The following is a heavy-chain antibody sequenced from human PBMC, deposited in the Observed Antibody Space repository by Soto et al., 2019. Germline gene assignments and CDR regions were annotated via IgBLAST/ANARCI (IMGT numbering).Heavy chain of an antibody. J-gene: IGHJ4*02. CDR1: GFTFSDYY. Sequence: PGGSLRLSCAASGFTFSDYYMSWIRQAPGKGLEWVSYISSSSSYTNYADSVKGRFTISRDNAKNSLYLQMNSLRAEDTAVYYCAKWENWNQRFDYWGQGTLVTVSS. V-gene: IGHV3-11*03. CDR3: AKWENWNQRFDY. D-gene: IGHD1-1*01. CDR2: ISSSSSYT.